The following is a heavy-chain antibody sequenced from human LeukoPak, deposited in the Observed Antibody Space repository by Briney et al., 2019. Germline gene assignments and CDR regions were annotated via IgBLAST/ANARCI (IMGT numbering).Heavy chain of an antibody. CDR1: GFSFSRYW. CDR2: TKPDGSEI. V-gene: IGHV3-7*01. CDR3: ERNKVERPTKSDS. J-gene: IGHJ5*01. Sequence: PGGSLRLSCEASGFSFSRYWMSWVRQAPVRGLEWVANTKPDGSEIYYVDSVKGRFTISRDNAKNAVYLHMNSVRPEDTAMYYFERNKVERPTKSDSWGQGIRVTVSS. D-gene: IGHD5-24*01.